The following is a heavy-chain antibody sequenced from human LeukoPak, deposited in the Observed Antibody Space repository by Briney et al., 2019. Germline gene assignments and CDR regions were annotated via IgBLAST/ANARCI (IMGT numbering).Heavy chain of an antibody. J-gene: IGHJ4*02. CDR3: ARVGRFDYVWGSYRQYYFDY. CDR1: GFTFSSYW. CDR2: INSDGSST. V-gene: IGHV3-74*01. Sequence: PGGSLRLSCAASGFTFSSYWMHWVRQAPGKGLVWVSRINSDGSSTSYADSVKGRFTISRDNAKNTLYLQMNSLRAEDTALYYCARVGRFDYVWGSYRQYYFDYWGQGTLVTVSS. D-gene: IGHD3-16*02.